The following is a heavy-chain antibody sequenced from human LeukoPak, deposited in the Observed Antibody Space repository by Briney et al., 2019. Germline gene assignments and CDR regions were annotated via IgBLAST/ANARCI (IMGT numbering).Heavy chain of an antibody. V-gene: IGHV4-38-2*02. CDR3: ARGEMATITPFDY. D-gene: IGHD5-24*01. J-gene: IGHJ4*02. Sequence: SETLSLTCTVSGYSISSGYYWGWIRQPPGKGLEWIGSIYHSGSTYYNPSLKSRVTISVDTSKNQFSLKLSSVTAADTAVYYCARGEMATITPFDYWGQGTLVTVSS. CDR2: IYHSGST. CDR1: GYSISSGYY.